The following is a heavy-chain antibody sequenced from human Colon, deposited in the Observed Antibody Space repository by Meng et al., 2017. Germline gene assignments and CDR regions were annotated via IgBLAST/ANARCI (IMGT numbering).Heavy chain of an antibody. CDR2: IYYSGRT. J-gene: IGHJ5*02. CDR3: ARVNGDCFSTICYKGWFDP. V-gene: IGHV4-30-4*08. Sequence: QPQLQESGPGLVKPSEALSLPCSVSGCSISTSGYYWGWIRQPPGKGLEWIGYIYYSGRTYYNPSLESRVTMSVDTSKNQFSLNLNSVTAADTAVYYCARVNGDCFSTICYKGWFDPWGQGTLVTVSS. D-gene: IGHD2-2*02. CDR1: GCSISTSGYY.